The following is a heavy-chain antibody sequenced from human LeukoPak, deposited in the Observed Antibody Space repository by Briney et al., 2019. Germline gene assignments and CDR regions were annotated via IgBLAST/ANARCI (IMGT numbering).Heavy chain of an antibody. D-gene: IGHD6-13*01. CDR2: IYYNGST. CDR3: ARGESSSWYIRAFDI. J-gene: IGHJ3*02. Sequence: SQTLSLTCTVSGGSISSGGYYWSWIRQHPGKGLEWIGYIYYNGSTYYNPSLKSRVTISVDTSKNQFSLKLSSVTAADTAVYYCARGESSSWYIRAFDIWGQGTMVTVSS. CDR1: GGSISSGGYY. V-gene: IGHV4-31*03.